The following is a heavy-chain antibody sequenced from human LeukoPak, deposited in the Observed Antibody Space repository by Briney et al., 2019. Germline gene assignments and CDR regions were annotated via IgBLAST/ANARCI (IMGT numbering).Heavy chain of an antibody. CDR1: GYSISSSNW. CDR2: IYYSGSI. J-gene: IGHJ5*02. Sequence: SDTLSLTCAVSGYSISSSNWWGWIRPPPGKGLEWIGYIYYSGSIYYNPSLKSRVTMSVDTSKNQFSLKLSSVTAADTAVYYCARDYYDFWSGYYTGLWFDPWGQGTLVTVSS. V-gene: IGHV4-28*03. CDR3: ARDYYDFWSGYYTGLWFDP. D-gene: IGHD3-3*01.